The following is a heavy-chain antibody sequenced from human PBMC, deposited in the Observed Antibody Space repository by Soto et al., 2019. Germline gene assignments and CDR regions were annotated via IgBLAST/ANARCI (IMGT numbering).Heavy chain of an antibody. CDR2: INPDGSGT. J-gene: IGHJ4*02. D-gene: IGHD2-2*01. CDR3: ASQPTNQPFDY. Sequence: EVQLVESGGALVQSGGSLRLSCAASGFTFSSHWMHWVRQAPGEGLVWVSRINPDGSGTAYADSVKGRFTISRDNAKNTLYLQTNSLRTEDTAVYYCASQPTNQPFDYWGQGTLVTVSS. V-gene: IGHV3-74*01. CDR1: GFTFSSHW.